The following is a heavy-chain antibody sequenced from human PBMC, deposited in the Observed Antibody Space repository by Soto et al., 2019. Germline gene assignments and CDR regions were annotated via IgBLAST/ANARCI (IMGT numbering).Heavy chain of an antibody. CDR1: GFTFSVYG. Sequence: GGSLRLSCAASGFTFSVYGMTWVRQAPGKGLEWVSSINDRGTRSYYADSVKGRFTISRDNSKNTLYLQMNSLRAEDTAVYYCAKRVEYSSSTHYFDYWGQGTLVTVSS. D-gene: IGHD6-6*01. V-gene: IGHV3-23*01. CDR3: AKRVEYSSSTHYFDY. CDR2: INDRGTRS. J-gene: IGHJ4*02.